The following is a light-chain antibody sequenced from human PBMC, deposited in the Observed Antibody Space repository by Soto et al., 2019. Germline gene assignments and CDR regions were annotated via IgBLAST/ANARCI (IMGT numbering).Light chain of an antibody. CDR2: GAS. CDR1: QSAGNL. Sequence: EIVMTQSPSTLSVSPWETSSLSFMASQSAGNLLAWYQQKPGQAPRLLIYGASSRATGIPARFSGSGSGTDFTLTISSLEPEDFAVYYCQQRSNWPPITFGQGTRLEIK. CDR3: QQRSNWPPIT. V-gene: IGKV3-11*01. J-gene: IGKJ5*01.